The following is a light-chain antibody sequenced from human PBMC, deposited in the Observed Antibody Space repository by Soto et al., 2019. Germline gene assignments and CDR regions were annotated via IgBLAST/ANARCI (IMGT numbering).Light chain of an antibody. CDR1: QDISNY. CDR2: GAS. Sequence: DIQLTQSPSFLSASVGDRVTITCRASQDISNYLVWYQQKPGKAPKLLVYGASTLQSGVPSRFSGSGSATEYTLTISSLQPEDFATYYCQQSYSNPWTFGQGTKVDIK. J-gene: IGKJ1*01. V-gene: IGKV1-9*01. CDR3: QQSYSNPWT.